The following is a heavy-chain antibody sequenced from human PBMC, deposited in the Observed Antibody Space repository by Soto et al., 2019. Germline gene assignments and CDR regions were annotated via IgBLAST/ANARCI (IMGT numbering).Heavy chain of an antibody. CDR2: ISSSSSTI. CDR1: GFTCCSYS. V-gene: IGHV3-48*01. D-gene: IGHD6-13*01. CDR3: ARHPERIAEIGWFDP. J-gene: IGHJ5*02. Sequence: EVQLVESGGGLVQPGGSLRLSCAATGFTCCSYSMNGGRQAPGKGLEGVSYISSSSSTIYYADSVKGRFTISRDNAKNSLYLQMNSLRAEDTAVYYCARHPERIAEIGWFDPWGQGTLVTVSS.